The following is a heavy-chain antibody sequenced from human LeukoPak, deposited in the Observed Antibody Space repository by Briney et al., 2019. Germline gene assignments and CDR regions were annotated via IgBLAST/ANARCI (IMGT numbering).Heavy chain of an antibody. D-gene: IGHD2-15*01. Sequence: GGSLRLSCAASGITFSSLWMSWFRQAPGKGLEWVADIKQDGSEEHYVASVKGRFTISRDSTSLYLQMNSLRAEDTAVYYCAGGQGWHFDLWGRGTLITVSS. CDR1: GITFSSLW. CDR3: AGGQGWHFDL. V-gene: IGHV3-7*01. CDR2: IKQDGSEE. J-gene: IGHJ2*01.